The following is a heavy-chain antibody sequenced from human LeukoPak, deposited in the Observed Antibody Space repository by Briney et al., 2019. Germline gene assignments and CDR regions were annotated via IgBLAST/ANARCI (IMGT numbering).Heavy chain of an antibody. D-gene: IGHD6-13*01. CDR2: IYYSGNT. Sequence: SETLSLTCTVSGVSISSSNSYWGWIRQPPGKGLEWIGSIYYSGNTYYNPSLKSRVTISVDTSKNQFSLKLSSVTAADTAVYYCARSRQAAAGMILDWFDPWGQGTLVTVSS. V-gene: IGHV4-39*07. CDR1: GVSISSSNSY. J-gene: IGHJ5*02. CDR3: ARSRQAAAGMILDWFDP.